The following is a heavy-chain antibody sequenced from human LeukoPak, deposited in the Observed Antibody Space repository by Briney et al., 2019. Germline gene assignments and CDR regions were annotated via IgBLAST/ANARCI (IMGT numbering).Heavy chain of an antibody. Sequence: PSETLSLTCAVYGGSFSGHYWSWIRQPPGKGLEWIGEINHNGSTNYNPPLNGRVTISVDTSTHQSYLKLSSVTAAHTAVYYCARVAIDRPVYYYNSYYMDVWGKGTTVTVSS. V-gene: IGHV4-34*01. J-gene: IGHJ6*03. CDR1: GGSFSGHY. D-gene: IGHD2-2*03. CDR3: ARVAIDRPVYYYNSYYMDV. CDR2: INHNGST.